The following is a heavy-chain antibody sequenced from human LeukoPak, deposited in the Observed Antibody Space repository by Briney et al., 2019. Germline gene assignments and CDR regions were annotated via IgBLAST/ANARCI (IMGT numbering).Heavy chain of an antibody. D-gene: IGHD2-15*01. CDR3: VGEPGYCSGGSCYGGWFDP. V-gene: IGHV4-34*01. J-gene: IGHJ5*02. CDR1: GGSVSGYY. Sequence: PSETLSLTCAVYGGSVSGYYWSWIRQPPGKGLEWIGEINHSGSTDYNPSLKSRVTISPDRSKNQFSLKLTSVTAADTAVYYCVGEPGYCSGGSCYGGWFDPWGQGTLVTVPS. CDR2: INHSGST.